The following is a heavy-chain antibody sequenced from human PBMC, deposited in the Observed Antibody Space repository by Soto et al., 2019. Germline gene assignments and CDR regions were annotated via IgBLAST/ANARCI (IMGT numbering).Heavy chain of an antibody. CDR3: ATWKYCGGGSGNFWFDP. CDR2: MIPITGTA. V-gene: IGHV1-69*13. D-gene: IGHD2-15*01. Sequence: SVKVSCKASGDTFSSYAICWVRQAPGQGLEWMGGMIPITGTADYAQKFQGRVTITADASTNTAHMELSSLRSEDTAVYYCATWKYCGGGSGNFWFDPWGQGTLVTVSS. CDR1: GDTFSSYA. J-gene: IGHJ5*02.